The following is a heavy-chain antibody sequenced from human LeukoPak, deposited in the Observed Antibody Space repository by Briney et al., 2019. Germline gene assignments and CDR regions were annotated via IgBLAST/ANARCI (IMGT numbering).Heavy chain of an antibody. Sequence: GGSLRLSCAASGFTFSSYAMSWVRQAPGKGLEWVSAISGSPGSTYYADSVKGRFTISRDNSKNTLYLQMNSLRAEDTAVYYCARDSGWDIVLMVYASDAFDIWGQGTMVTVSS. CDR1: GFTFSSYA. V-gene: IGHV3-23*01. CDR3: ARDSGWDIVLMVYASDAFDI. CDR2: ISGSPGST. J-gene: IGHJ3*02. D-gene: IGHD2-8*01.